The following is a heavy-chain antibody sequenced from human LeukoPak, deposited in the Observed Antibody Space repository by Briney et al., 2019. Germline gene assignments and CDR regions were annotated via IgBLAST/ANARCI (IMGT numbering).Heavy chain of an antibody. CDR3: TQSSLLFGYYFDY. D-gene: IGHD3-10*02. J-gene: IGHJ4*02. Sequence: KAGGSLRLSCAASGFTFSSAWMTWVRQAPGKGLEWVGRILSKTDGGTTDYAAPVKGRFTISRDDSKNTLYLQMNSLKTEDTAVYYCTQSSLLFGYYFDYWGQGTLVTVSS. V-gene: IGHV3-15*01. CDR1: GFTFSSAW. CDR2: ILSKTDGGTT.